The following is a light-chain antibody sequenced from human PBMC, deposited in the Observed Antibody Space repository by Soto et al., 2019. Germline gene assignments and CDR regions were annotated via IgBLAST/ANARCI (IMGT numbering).Light chain of an antibody. V-gene: IGKV1D-12*01. CDR3: QQANSFPRT. CDR1: QAISTW. Sequence: DIQMTQSPSSVSESVGDRVTITCRASQAISTWLAWYQQKPGKAPKLLIYAASNLQTGVPSRFSGSGSGTDFTLTIGSLQTEDFATDYCQQANSFPRTFGQGTKVEIK. J-gene: IGKJ1*01. CDR2: AAS.